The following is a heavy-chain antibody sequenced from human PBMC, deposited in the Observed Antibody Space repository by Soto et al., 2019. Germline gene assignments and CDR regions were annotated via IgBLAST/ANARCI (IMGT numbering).Heavy chain of an antibody. CDR3: AREQLELRTGMDV. D-gene: IGHD1-7*01. CDR2: INAGNGNT. Sequence: ALVKGSCESSGSTFTGYAMHWVLQAPGQRLEWMGWINAGNGNTKYSQKFQGRVTITRDTSASTAYMELSSLRSEDTAVYYCAREQLELRTGMDVWGQGTTVTVSS. J-gene: IGHJ6*02. CDR1: GSTFTGYA. V-gene: IGHV1-3*01.